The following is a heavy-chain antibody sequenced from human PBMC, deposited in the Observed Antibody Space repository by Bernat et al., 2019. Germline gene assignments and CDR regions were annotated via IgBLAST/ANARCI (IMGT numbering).Heavy chain of an antibody. Sequence: VQLVESGGGVVQPGRSLRLSCAASGFTFSSYAMHWVRQAPGKGLEWVSYISSSSSTIYYADSVKGRFTISRDNAKNSLYLQMNSLRAEDTAVYYCARDHLDGSGFWNGMDVWGQGTTVTVSS. CDR3: ARDHLDGSGFWNGMDV. D-gene: IGHD3-10*01. V-gene: IGHV3-48*01. CDR1: GFTFSSYA. CDR2: ISSSSSTI. J-gene: IGHJ6*02.